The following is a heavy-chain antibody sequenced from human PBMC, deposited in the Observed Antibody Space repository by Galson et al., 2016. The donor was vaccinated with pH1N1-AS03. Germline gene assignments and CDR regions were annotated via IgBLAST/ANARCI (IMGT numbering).Heavy chain of an antibody. CDR1: GGTLSTFA. V-gene: IGHV1-69*13. J-gene: IGHJ3*02. CDR3: AREGIYCVAGACHHRTDGFGI. Sequence: SVKFSCKASGGTLSTFAISWVRQAPGQGLEWMGGFISLYDKANYAPKFQDRVTITAAESTNTAFMELSSLRSEDTAVYYCAREGIYCVAGACHHRTDGFGIWGQGTEVTASS. D-gene: IGHD2-21*01. CDR2: FISLYDKA.